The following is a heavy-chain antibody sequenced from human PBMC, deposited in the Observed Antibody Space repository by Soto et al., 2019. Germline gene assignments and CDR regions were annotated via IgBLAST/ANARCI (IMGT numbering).Heavy chain of an antibody. V-gene: IGHV3-72*01. CDR3: ARSHGTTYYGSYFEN. D-gene: IGHD3-22*01. CDR1: GFTFSDHY. Sequence: EVQLVESGGGLVQPGGSLRLSCAASGFTFSDHYMDWVRQVPGKGLEWVGRIRDKPHSYTTEYAASVKGRFTISRDDSKTSLYLQMNSLKTEDTAVYYCARSHGTTYYGSYFENWGQGTLVTVSS. CDR2: IRDKPHSYTT. J-gene: IGHJ4*02.